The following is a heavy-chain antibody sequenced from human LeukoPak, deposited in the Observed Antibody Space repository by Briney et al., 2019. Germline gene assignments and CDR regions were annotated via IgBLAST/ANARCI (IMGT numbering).Heavy chain of an antibody. J-gene: IGHJ6*04. V-gene: IGHV3-7*03. CDR1: GFTFSSYW. D-gene: IGHD5-18*01. CDR2: IKQDGSEK. CDR3: AREDTAMGYYYYYGMDV. Sequence: WGSLRLSCAASGFTFSSYWMSWVRQAPGKGLEWVANIKQDGSEKYYVDSVKGRFTISRDNAKNSLYLQMNSLRAEDTAVYYYAREDTAMGYYYYYGMDVWGKGTTVTVSS.